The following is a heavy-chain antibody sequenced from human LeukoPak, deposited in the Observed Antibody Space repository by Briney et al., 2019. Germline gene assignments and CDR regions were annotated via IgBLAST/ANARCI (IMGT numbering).Heavy chain of an antibody. Sequence: GRSLSLSCAASGFTFSSYAVHWVRQATGKGLEWVSAISGSFGSTYYADSVKGRFTISRDNSKNTLYLQMNSLRAEDTAVYYCAKSSVLAAADDYWGQGTLVTVSS. J-gene: IGHJ4*02. D-gene: IGHD6-13*01. CDR2: ISGSFGST. CDR1: GFTFSSYA. V-gene: IGHV3-23*01. CDR3: AKSSVLAAADDY.